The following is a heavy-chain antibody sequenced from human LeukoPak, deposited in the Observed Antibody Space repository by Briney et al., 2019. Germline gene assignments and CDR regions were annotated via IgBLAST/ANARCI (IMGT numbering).Heavy chain of an antibody. V-gene: IGHV4-59*08. J-gene: IGHJ5*02. CDR1: GGSISSYY. CDR3: ARTPWELLTWFDP. D-gene: IGHD1-26*01. CDR2: IYYSGST. Sequence: PSETLSLTWTVSGGSISSYYWSWIRQPPGKGLEWIGYIYYSGSTNYNPSLKSRVTISVDTSKNQFSLKLSSVTAADTAVYYCARTPWELLTWFDPWGQGTLVTVSS.